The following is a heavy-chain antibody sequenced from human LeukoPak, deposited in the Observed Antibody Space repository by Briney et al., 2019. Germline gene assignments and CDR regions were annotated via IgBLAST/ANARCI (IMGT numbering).Heavy chain of an antibody. J-gene: IGHJ4*02. D-gene: IGHD5-18*01. V-gene: IGHV3-23*01. Sequence: GGSLRLSCEASGFTFGSHAMYWVRQAPGKGLEWVAGIFGSGGSPHYADPVKGRFTISRDNSRNTVYLQINSLRAEDTAVYYCGKATVGYSSGQKPAWPVDYWGQGTLVTVFS. CDR1: GFTFGSHA. CDR3: GKATVGYSSGQKPAWPVDY. CDR2: IFGSGGSP.